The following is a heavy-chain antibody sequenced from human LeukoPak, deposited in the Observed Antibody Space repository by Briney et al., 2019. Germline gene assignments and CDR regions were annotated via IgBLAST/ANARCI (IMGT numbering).Heavy chain of an antibody. D-gene: IGHD6-13*01. V-gene: IGHV4-59*01. Sequence: SETLSLTCTVSGGSISSYYWSWIRQPPGRGLEWLGYISYSGRTNHNPSLKSRGTISLDTSKNQFALKLTSVTAADTAVYYCARGRAAAGSSPDYFDFWGRGTQVTVSS. CDR1: GGSISSYY. CDR3: ARGRAAAGSSPDYFDF. J-gene: IGHJ4*02. CDR2: ISYSGRT.